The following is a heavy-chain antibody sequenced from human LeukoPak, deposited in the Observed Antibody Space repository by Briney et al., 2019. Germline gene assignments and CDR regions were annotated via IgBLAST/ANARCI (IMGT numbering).Heavy chain of an antibody. J-gene: IGHJ5*02. CDR1: GGSVSSGCYY. D-gene: IGHD2/OR15-2a*01. V-gene: IGHV4-61*01. CDR3: ARAVRWFDP. CDR2: IYYSGST. Sequence: SETLSLTCTVSGGSVSSGCYYWSWIRQPPGKGLEWIGYIYYSGSTNYNPSLKSRVTISVDTSKNQFSPKLSSVTAADTAVYYCARAVRWFDPWGQGTLVTVSS.